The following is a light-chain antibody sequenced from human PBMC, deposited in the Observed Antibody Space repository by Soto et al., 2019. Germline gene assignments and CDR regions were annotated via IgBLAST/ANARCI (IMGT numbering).Light chain of an antibody. Sequence: DIPMTQSPSSLSASVGDRVTITCRASQTISSYLNWYQQKPGKAPKLLIYAAFTLQGGVPSRFSGSGSGTDFTLTISSLQPEDFATYYCQQSSSTPHTFGQGTKLEIK. CDR1: QTISSY. CDR3: QQSSSTPHT. V-gene: IGKV1-39*01. CDR2: AAF. J-gene: IGKJ2*01.